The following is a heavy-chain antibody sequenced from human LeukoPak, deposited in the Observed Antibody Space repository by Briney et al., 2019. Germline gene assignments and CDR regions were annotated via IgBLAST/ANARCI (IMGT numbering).Heavy chain of an antibody. V-gene: IGHV3-20*04. CDR3: ARGYFYDSSGYYGNLDY. D-gene: IGHD3-22*01. Sequence: GGSLRLSCAASGFTFSDYYMSWVRQAPGKGLEWVSGINWNGGSTGYADAVKGRFTIHRDNAKKSLYLQMHSLRAEDTALYYCARGYFYDSSGYYGNLDYWGQGTLVTVSS. CDR2: INWNGGST. CDR1: GFTFSDYY. J-gene: IGHJ4*02.